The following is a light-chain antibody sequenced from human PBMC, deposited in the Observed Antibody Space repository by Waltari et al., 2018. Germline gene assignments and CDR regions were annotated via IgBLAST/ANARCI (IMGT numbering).Light chain of an antibody. J-gene: IGLJ3*02. Sequence: QTVVTQEPSFSVSPGGTVTLTCGLSSGSVSTSYYPSWYQQTPGQAPRKLIYITNTRSSAVPDRFSGSIRGNKAALTITGAQADDESDYYCVLYMGSGISVFGGGTKLTVL. V-gene: IGLV8-61*01. CDR2: ITN. CDR1: SGSVSTSYY. CDR3: VLYMGSGISV.